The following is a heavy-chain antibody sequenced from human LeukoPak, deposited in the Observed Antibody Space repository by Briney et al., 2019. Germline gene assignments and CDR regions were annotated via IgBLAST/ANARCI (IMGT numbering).Heavy chain of an antibody. CDR2: IIPIFGTA. Sequence: GASVKVSCKASGGTFSSYAISWVRQAPGQGLGWMGGIIPIFGTANYAQKFQGRVTITADKSTSTAYMELSSLRSEDTALYYCASWGGVSTFDAFDIWGQGTMVTVSS. V-gene: IGHV1-69*06. D-gene: IGHD3-16*01. CDR1: GGTFSSYA. J-gene: IGHJ3*02. CDR3: ASWGGVSTFDAFDI.